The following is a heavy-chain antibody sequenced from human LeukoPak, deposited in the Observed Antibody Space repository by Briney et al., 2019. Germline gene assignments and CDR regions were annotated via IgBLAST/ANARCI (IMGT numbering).Heavy chain of an antibody. CDR3: VRQAHY. CDR2: ISYGGST. V-gene: IGHV4-39*01. Sequence: SETLSLTCTVSGGSVSSTNYYWGWIRQPPGKGLEWVGSISYGGSTSYNPSLKSRVIISVDTPKNQVSLKLSPVTAADTAVYYCVRQAHYWGQGTLVTVSS. J-gene: IGHJ4*02. CDR1: GGSVSSTNYY.